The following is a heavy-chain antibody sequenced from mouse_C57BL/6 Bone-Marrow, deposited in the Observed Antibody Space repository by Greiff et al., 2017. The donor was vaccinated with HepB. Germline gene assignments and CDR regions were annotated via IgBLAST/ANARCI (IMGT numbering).Heavy chain of an antibody. D-gene: IGHD2-5*01. J-gene: IGHJ2*01. V-gene: IGHV5-4*01. CDR3: ARDTYINYVVGFDS. Sequence: EVQVVESGGGLVKPGGSLKLSCAASGFTFSSYAMSWVRQTPEKRLEWVATISDGGSYTYYPDNVKGRFTISRDNAKNNLYLQMSHLNSEDTAMYNSARDTYINYVVGFDSWGQGTTLTVSS. CDR1: GFTFSSYA. CDR2: ISDGGSYT.